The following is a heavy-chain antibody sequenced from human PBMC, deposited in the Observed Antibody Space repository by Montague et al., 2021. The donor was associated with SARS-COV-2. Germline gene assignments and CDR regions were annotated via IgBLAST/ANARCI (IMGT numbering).Heavy chain of an antibody. CDR1: GGSISSYY. CDR2: MYYSGST. Sequence: ETLSLTGTVSGGSISSYYWSWIRQPPGKGLEWIGYMYYSGSTNYNSSLSSRVTLSVDTSKNQFSLKLSSVTAADTAVYYCARDFDYWGQGTLVTVSS. CDR3: ARDFDY. V-gene: IGHV4-59*13. J-gene: IGHJ4*02.